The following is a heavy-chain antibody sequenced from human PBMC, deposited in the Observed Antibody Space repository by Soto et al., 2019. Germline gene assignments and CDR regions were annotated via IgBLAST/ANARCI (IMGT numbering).Heavy chain of an antibody. CDR3: TTEYSGGYDH. D-gene: IGHD5-12*01. CDR1: GFTFNNAW. V-gene: IGHV3-15*01. J-gene: IGHJ5*02. CDR2: IKSKTDGGTT. Sequence: EVQLVESGGGLVKPGGSLRLACAASGFTFNNAWMSWVRQAPGKGLEWVGRIKSKTDGGTTDYAAPVKGRFTISRDDSKDTLYLQMNILKTDDTVVYYSTTEYSGGYDHWGQGTLVTVSS.